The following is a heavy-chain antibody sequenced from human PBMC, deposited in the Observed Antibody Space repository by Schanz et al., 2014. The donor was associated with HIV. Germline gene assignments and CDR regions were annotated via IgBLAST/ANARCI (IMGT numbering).Heavy chain of an antibody. CDR1: GFTFNNYA. CDR2: ISESGGRT. Sequence: EVQLLQSGGGLVQPGGSLRLSCAASGFTFNNYAVSWVRQAPGKGLEWVSPISESGGRTYYADSVNGRFTISRDNSKNTLYLQMNSLRADDTAVYYCAKGWRGYSISSLVDYWGQGSLVTVSS. D-gene: IGHD6-6*01. V-gene: IGHV3-23*01. CDR3: AKGWRGYSISSLVDY. J-gene: IGHJ4*02.